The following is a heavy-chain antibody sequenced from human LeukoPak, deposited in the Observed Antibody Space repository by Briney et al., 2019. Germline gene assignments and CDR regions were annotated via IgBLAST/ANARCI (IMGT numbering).Heavy chain of an antibody. D-gene: IGHD3-9*01. V-gene: IGHV6-1*01. Sequence: SQTLSLTCAISGDSVSGNRATWNWLRQSPSRGLEWLGRIYYRSKWYSDYAVSVKGRITINPDTSKNQFSLLLNSVTPEDAAVYFCGRAEHDWGSDYWGQGTLVTVSS. CDR1: GDSVSGNRAT. J-gene: IGHJ4*02. CDR3: GRAEHDWGSDY. CDR2: IYYRSKWYS.